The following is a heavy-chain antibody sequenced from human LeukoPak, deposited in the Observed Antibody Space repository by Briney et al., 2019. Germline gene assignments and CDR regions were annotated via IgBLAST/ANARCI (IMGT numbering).Heavy chain of an antibody. CDR1: GGSISSYY. D-gene: IGHD6-19*01. CDR3: ARGRQWLERDY. V-gene: IGHV4-59*01. Sequence: SETLSLTCTVSGGSISSYYWSWIRQPPGKGLEWIGYIYYSGSTNYNPSLMSRVTISVDTSKNQFSLKLSSVTAADTAVYYCARGRQWLERDYWGQGTLVTVSS. CDR2: IYYSGST. J-gene: IGHJ4*02.